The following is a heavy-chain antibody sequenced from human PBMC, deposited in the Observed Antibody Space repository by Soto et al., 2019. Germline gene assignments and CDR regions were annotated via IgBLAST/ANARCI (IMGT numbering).Heavy chain of an antibody. D-gene: IGHD4-4*01. CDR3: ARDNNDYIIGYLDY. Sequence: PSETLSLTCTVSGGSISSYYWSWIRQPPGKGLEWIGYIYYSGSTNYNPSLKSRVTISVDTSKNQFSLKLSSVTAADTAVYYCARDNNDYIIGYLDYWGQGTLVTVSS. V-gene: IGHV4-59*01. J-gene: IGHJ4*02. CDR2: IYYSGST. CDR1: GGSISSYY.